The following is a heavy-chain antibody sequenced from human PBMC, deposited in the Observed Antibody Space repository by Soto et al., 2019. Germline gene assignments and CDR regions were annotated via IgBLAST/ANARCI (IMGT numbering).Heavy chain of an antibody. CDR2: INPSGGST. D-gene: IGHD3-22*01. CDR1: GYTFTSYY. J-gene: IGHJ3*02. V-gene: IGHV1-46*01. CDR3: ARDSNYYDSSGPAPDAFDI. Sequence: ASVKVSCKASGYTFTSYYMHWVRQAPGQGLEWMGIINPSGGSTSCAQKFQGRVTMTRDTSTSTVYMELSSLRSEDTAVYYCARDSNYYDSSGPAPDAFDIWGQGTMVTVSS.